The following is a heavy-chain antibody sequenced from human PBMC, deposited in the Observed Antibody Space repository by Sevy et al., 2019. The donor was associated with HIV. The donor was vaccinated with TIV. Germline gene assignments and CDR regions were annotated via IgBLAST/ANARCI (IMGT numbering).Heavy chain of an antibody. V-gene: IGHV3-30*18. D-gene: IGHD3-3*01. J-gene: IGHJ6*03. Sequence: GGSLRLSCAASGFTFSSYGMHWVRQAPGKGLEWVAVISYDGSNKYYADSMKGRFTISRDNSKNTLYLQMNSLRAEDTAVYYCAKDRNFWSGYYYYYYYMDVWGKGTTVTVSS. CDR2: ISYDGSNK. CDR3: AKDRNFWSGYYYYYYYMDV. CDR1: GFTFSSYG.